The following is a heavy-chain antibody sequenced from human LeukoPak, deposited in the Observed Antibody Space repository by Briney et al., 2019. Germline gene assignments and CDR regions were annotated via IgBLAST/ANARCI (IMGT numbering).Heavy chain of an antibody. CDR1: GFTFSIYA. CDR2: ISGIGGST. CDR3: AAAPGRPLDC. Sequence: PGGSLRLSCAASGFTFSIYAMSWVREAAGKGLEWVSVISGIGGSTYYADSVTGRFTISRDNSKNTLYLQTNSPRSDDAGVFDCAAAPGRPLDCWGQGILVTVSS. J-gene: IGHJ4*02. V-gene: IGHV3-23*01.